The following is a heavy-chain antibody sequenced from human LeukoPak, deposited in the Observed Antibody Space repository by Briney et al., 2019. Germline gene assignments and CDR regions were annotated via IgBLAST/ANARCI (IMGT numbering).Heavy chain of an antibody. CDR2: ISAYNGNT. CDR3: ARDGGVVVVPAAYGNRDY. Sequence: ASVKVSCKASGYTFTSYGISWVRQAPGQGLEWMGWISAYNGNTNYAQKLQGRVTMTTDTSTSTAYMELRSLRSDDTAVYYCARDGGVVVVPAAYGNRDYWGQGTLVTVSS. CDR1: GYTFTSYG. V-gene: IGHV1-18*01. D-gene: IGHD2-2*01. J-gene: IGHJ4*02.